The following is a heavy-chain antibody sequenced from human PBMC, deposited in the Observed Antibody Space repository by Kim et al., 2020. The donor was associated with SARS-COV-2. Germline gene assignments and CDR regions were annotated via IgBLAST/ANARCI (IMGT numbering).Heavy chain of an antibody. D-gene: IGHD6-19*01. CDR3: ARGSGGRHFDY. V-gene: IGHV4-34*01. J-gene: IGHJ4*02. CDR2: T. Sequence: TNYNPSLKTRVTISVDTSKNQFSLKLSSVTAADTAVYYCARGSGGRHFDYWGQGTLVTVSS.